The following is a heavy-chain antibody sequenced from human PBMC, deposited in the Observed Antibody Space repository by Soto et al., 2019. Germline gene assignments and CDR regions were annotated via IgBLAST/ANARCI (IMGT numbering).Heavy chain of an antibody. J-gene: IGHJ4*02. D-gene: IGHD3-22*01. Sequence: SETLSLTCTVSGGSISSSSYYWGWIRQPPGKGLEWIGSIYYRGSTYYNPSLKSRVTISVATSQNQFSLKLSSVTAADTAVYYCARHVGSDRYYYDSSGYYCLGCYFDYWGQGTLVTVSS. V-gene: IGHV4-39*01. CDR1: GGSISSSSYY. CDR3: ARHVGSDRYYYDSSGYYCLGCYFDY. CDR2: IYYRGST.